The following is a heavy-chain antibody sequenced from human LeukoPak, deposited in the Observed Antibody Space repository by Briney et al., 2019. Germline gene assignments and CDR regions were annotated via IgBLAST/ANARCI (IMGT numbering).Heavy chain of an antibody. Sequence: SETLSLTCAVYGGSFSGYYWSWIRQPPGKGLEWIGEINHNGSTNYNPSLKSRVTISVDTPKNQFSLKLTSVTAADTAVYYCARLGCGGDCYNNYFDHWGQGTLVTVSS. CDR2: INHNGST. D-gene: IGHD2-21*02. J-gene: IGHJ4*02. V-gene: IGHV4-34*01. CDR3: ARLGCGGDCYNNYFDH. CDR1: GGSFSGYY.